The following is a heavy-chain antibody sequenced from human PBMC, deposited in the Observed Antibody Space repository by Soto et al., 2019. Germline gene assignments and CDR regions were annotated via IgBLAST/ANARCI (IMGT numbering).Heavy chain of an antibody. V-gene: IGHV4-30-4*01. J-gene: IGHJ6*02. Sequence: SEPLSRTGTVSGGSISSGDYYWSWIRQPPGKGLEWIGYIYYSGSTYYNPSLKSRVTISVDTSKNQFSLKLSSVTAADTAVYYCARERSELAMSYGMDVWGQGTTVTVCS. CDR2: IYYSGST. CDR1: GGSISSGDYY. D-gene: IGHD1-26*01. CDR3: ARERSELAMSYGMDV.